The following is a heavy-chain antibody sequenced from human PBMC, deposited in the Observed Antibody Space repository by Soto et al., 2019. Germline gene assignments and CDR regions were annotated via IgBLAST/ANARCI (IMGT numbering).Heavy chain of an antibody. CDR2: IIPIFGTA. CDR3: ARDEYLRGSSGLLEGMDV. Sequence: QVQLVQSGAEVKKPGSSVKVSCKASGGTFSSYAISWVRQAPGQGLEWMGGIIPIFGTANYAQKFQGRVTITADESTSTAYMELSSLRSEDTAVYYCARDEYLRGSSGLLEGMDVWGQGTTVTVSS. CDR1: GGTFSSYA. V-gene: IGHV1-69*01. D-gene: IGHD6-19*01. J-gene: IGHJ6*02.